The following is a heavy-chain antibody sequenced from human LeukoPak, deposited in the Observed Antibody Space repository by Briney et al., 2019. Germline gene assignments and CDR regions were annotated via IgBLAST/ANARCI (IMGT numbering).Heavy chain of an antibody. CDR1: GITFSSYS. V-gene: IGHV3-48*01. CDR3: ARDQGGVGY. CDR2: ISSFSGTI. Sequence: GSLRLSCVASGITFSSYSMNWVRQAPGKGLEWVSYISSFSGTINYADSVKGRFTISRDNAKNSLYLQMNSLRAEDTAVYYCARDQGGVGYWGQGTLVTVSS. J-gene: IGHJ4*02. D-gene: IGHD3-16*01.